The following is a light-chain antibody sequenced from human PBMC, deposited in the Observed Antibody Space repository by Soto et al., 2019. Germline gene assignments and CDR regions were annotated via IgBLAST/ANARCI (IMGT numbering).Light chain of an antibody. V-gene: IGKV1-9*01. Sequence: DIQLTQSPSFLSASVGDRVTITCRASQGFSSYLAWYQQKPGKAPKLLISDASILESGVPSRFSGSTSGTEFTLTISSLQPDDFATYYCQQYHTYRTFGQGTKVDIK. CDR1: QGFSSY. CDR3: QQYHTYRT. J-gene: IGKJ1*01. CDR2: DAS.